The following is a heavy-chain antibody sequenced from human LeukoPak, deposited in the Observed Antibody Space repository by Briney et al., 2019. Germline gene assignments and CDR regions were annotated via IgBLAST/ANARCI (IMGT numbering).Heavy chain of an antibody. J-gene: IGHJ4*02. V-gene: IGHV1-2*02. CDR3: ARGDSGYDL. D-gene: IGHD5-12*01. CDR2: INPNSGVT. CDR1: GYTFIGYF. Sequence: GASVKVSCKASGYTFIGYFMHWVRQAPGQGLEWMGWINPNSGVTNYAQKFQGRVTMTRDTSISTAYMELSWLRSDDTAVYYCARGDSGYDLWGQGTLVTVSS.